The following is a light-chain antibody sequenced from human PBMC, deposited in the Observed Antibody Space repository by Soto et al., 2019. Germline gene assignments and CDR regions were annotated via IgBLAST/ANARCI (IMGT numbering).Light chain of an antibody. CDR1: QSGSNNY. V-gene: IGKV3-20*01. CDR2: GPS. Sequence: DMVLTQSPGTLSFARGETASVSSLAIQSGSNNYLASYQHIPGQASRILIYGPSSRSTGIPDRLRGSGSGPDFTLTISRLEPEDFAVYYCQQYGSSPQCKFGQATKVEIK. CDR3: QQYGSSPQCK. J-gene: IGKJ1*01.